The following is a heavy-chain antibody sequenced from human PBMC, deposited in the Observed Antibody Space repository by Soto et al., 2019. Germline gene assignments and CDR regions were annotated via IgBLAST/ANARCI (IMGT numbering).Heavy chain of an antibody. V-gene: IGHV3-23*01. CDR3: AKDRISGLRTEVDAFDI. D-gene: IGHD2-21*01. J-gene: IGHJ3*02. CDR2: ISGSGGST. CDR1: GFTFSSYA. Sequence: GGSLRLSCAASGFTFSSYAMSWVRQAPGKGLEWVSAISGSGGSTYYADSVKGRFTISRDNSKNTLYLQMNSLRAEDTAVYYCAKDRISGLRTEVDAFDIWGQGIMVTVSS.